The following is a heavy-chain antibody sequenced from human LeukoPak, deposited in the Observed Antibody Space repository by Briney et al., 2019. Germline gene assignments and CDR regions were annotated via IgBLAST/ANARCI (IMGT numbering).Heavy chain of an antibody. J-gene: IGHJ4*02. V-gene: IGHV1-46*01. CDR3: ARDGYSSGWYGWKGGRYFDY. Sequence: ASVKVSCKASGYTFTSYYMHWVRQAPGQGLEWMGIINPSGGSTSYAQKFQGRVTMTRDMSTSTVYMELSSLRSEDTAVYYCARDGYSSGWYGWKGGRYFDYWGQGTLVTVSS. CDR1: GYTFTSYY. CDR2: INPSGGST. D-gene: IGHD6-19*01.